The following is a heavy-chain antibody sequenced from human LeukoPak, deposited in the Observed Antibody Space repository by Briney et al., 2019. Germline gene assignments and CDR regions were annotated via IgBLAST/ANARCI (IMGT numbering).Heavy chain of an antibody. CDR2: IYYTGST. Sequence: PSETLSLTCTVSGGSMYNYYWGWIRQPPGKGLEWIGYIYYTGSTNYNSSLKSRVTIAVDTSNNQFSLKLYSVTAADTALYFCARWAIGPQGFDIWGQGTMVTVSS. CDR1: GGSMYNYY. D-gene: IGHD2-21*01. CDR3: ARWAIGPQGFDI. V-gene: IGHV4-59*01. J-gene: IGHJ3*02.